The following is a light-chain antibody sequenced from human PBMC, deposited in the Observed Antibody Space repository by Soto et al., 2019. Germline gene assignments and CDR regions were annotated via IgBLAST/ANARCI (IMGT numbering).Light chain of an antibody. CDR2: DVT. Sequence: QSALTQPRSVSGSPGQSVTISCTGTSSDVGGYNYVSWYQQHPGKAPKLMIYDVTKRPSGVPDRFSGSKSGNTASLTISGLQAXXXADYYCCSYAGTYTVVFGGGTQLTVL. CDR1: SSDVGGYNY. J-gene: IGLJ2*01. CDR3: CSYAGTYTVV. V-gene: IGLV2-11*01.